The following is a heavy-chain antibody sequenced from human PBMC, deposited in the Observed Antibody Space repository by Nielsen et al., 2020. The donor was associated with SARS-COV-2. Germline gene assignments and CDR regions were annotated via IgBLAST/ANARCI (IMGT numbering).Heavy chain of an antibody. D-gene: IGHD4-11*01. CDR1: GYTFNNHD. Sequence: ASVKVSCKASGYTFNNHDINWVRQAAGQGLEWMGWMNPNSGNTGYAQKFQGRVTMTRNTSMGTAYMELSGLGHEDTAVYYCAREGMTTVTSFRFFDYWGQGTVVTVSS. J-gene: IGHJ4*02. CDR3: AREGMTTVTSFRFFDY. V-gene: IGHV1-8*01. CDR2: MNPNSGNT.